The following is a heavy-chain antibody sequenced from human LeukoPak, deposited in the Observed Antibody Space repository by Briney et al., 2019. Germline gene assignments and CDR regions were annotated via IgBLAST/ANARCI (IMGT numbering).Heavy chain of an antibody. CDR1: GFTFSSYE. CDR2: ISSSGSTI. Sequence: QPGGSLRLSCAASGFTFSSYEMNWVRQAPGKGLEWVSYISSSGSTIYYADSVKGRFTISRDNAKNSLYLQMNSLRAEDTAVYYCARGMGFTGGFFDYWGQGTLVTVSS. CDR3: ARGMGFTGGFFDY. D-gene: IGHD6-25*01. V-gene: IGHV3-48*03. J-gene: IGHJ4*02.